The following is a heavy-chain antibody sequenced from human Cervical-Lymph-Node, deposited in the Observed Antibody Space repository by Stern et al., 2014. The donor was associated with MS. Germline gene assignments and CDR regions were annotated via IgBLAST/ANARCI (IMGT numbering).Heavy chain of an antibody. D-gene: IGHD4-17*01. CDR2: INPNTGVT. CDR1: GYTFPDYL. Sequence: QVQLLQPGAEVKKPGASLRVSCKASGYTFPDYLIHWVRQAPGQGLEYMGWINPNTGVTNFAQKFQGRITMTRDTSLNTAYLDLRRLQSDDTAIYYCARDRYGDPFDFWGQGTPVTVSS. CDR3: ARDRYGDPFDF. V-gene: IGHV1-2*02. J-gene: IGHJ4*02.